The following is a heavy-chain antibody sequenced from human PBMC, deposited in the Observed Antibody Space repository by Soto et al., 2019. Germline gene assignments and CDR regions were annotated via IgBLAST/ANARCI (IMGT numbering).Heavy chain of an antibody. Sequence: VQLVQSGGDFRKPWASVTVSCRASGYTFTKYGISWVRQAPGQGLEWMGWISADNDNTNYAQNLHGRVTMTTDTSTSTAYMQLRSLRSDDTAVYFCARGTSGYDYGLFDFWGQGTLVTVSS. D-gene: IGHD5-12*01. J-gene: IGHJ4*02. CDR3: ARGTSGYDYGLFDF. CDR1: GYTFTKYG. CDR2: ISADNDNT. V-gene: IGHV1-18*01.